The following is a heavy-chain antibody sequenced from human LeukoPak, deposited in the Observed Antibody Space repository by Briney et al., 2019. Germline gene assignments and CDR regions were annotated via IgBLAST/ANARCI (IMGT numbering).Heavy chain of an antibody. CDR1: GFTFSDYY. Sequence: GGSLRLSCAASGFTFSDYYMSWIRQAPGKGLEWVSYISSSGSTIYYADSVKGRFTISRDSAKNSLYLQMNSLRAEDTAVYYCARGTYDFWSGYPDSFDYWGQGTLVTVSS. CDR2: ISSSGSTI. D-gene: IGHD3-3*01. J-gene: IGHJ4*02. V-gene: IGHV3-11*04. CDR3: ARGTYDFWSGYPDSFDY.